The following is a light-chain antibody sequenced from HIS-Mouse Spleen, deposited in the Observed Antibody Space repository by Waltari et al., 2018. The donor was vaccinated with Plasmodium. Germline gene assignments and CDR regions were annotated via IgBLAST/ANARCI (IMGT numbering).Light chain of an antibody. CDR3: SSYAGSNNLV. CDR2: DVS. J-gene: IGLJ2*01. Sequence: QSALTQPPYASGSPGESVTISGTGTGRDGGAYNYVSWYQQHPGKAPKLMIYDVSKRPSGVPDRFSGSKSGNTASLTVSGLQAEDEADYYCSSYAGSNNLVFGGGTKLTVL. CDR1: GRDGGAYNY. V-gene: IGLV2-8*01.